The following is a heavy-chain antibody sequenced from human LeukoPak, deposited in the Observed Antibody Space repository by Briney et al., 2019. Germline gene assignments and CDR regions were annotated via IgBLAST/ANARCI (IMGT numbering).Heavy chain of an antibody. D-gene: IGHD3-10*01. CDR3: AKVGLWFGELSWFDP. J-gene: IGHJ5*02. Sequence: GRSLRLSCAPSGFTFSSYGMHWVRQAPGKGLEWVADISYDGSNKYYADSVKGRFTISRDNSKNTLYLQMNSLRAEDTAVYYCAKVGLWFGELSWFDPWGQGTLVTVSS. CDR2: ISYDGSNK. CDR1: GFTFSSYG. V-gene: IGHV3-30*18.